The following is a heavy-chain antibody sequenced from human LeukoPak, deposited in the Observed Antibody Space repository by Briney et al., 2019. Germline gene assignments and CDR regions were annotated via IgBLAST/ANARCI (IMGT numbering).Heavy chain of an antibody. V-gene: IGHV3-15*01. CDR2: IKSKNVGGTT. CDR1: GFMFSSNW. CDR3: TSHAAFDP. Sequence: GGSLRLSCAASGFMFSSNWMSWVRQAPGKGLEWVGRIKSKNVGGTTDYAAPVKGRFTIPRDDSKNTVYLQMNSLKIEDTAVYYCTSHAAFDPWGQGTLVTVSS. J-gene: IGHJ5*02.